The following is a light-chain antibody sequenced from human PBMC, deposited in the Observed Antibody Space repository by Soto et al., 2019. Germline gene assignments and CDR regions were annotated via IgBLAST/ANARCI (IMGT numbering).Light chain of an antibody. J-gene: IGKJ1*01. Sequence: DIQMTQSPSSLSASVGDRVTITCRASQSISSYLNWYQQKPGKAPKLLIYAASSLQSGVPSRFSGNGSGTDFTLTISSLQPEDFATYYCQRSYSTPRTFGQGTKVEIK. CDR1: QSISSY. V-gene: IGKV1-39*01. CDR3: QRSYSTPRT. CDR2: AAS.